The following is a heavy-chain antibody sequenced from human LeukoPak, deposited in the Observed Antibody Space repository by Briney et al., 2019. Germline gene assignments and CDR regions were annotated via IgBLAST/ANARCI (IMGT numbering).Heavy chain of an antibody. CDR2: INHSGST. CDR3: ARYGVYSGYDFNSFYFDY. J-gene: IGHJ4*02. Sequence: SETLSLTCAVYGGSFSVYYWSWIRQPPGKGLEWIGEINHSGSTNYNPSLNSRVTISVDTSKNQFSLKLSSVTAADTAVYYCARYGVYSGYDFNSFYFDYWGQGTLVTVSS. V-gene: IGHV4-34*01. CDR1: GGSFSVYY. D-gene: IGHD5-12*01.